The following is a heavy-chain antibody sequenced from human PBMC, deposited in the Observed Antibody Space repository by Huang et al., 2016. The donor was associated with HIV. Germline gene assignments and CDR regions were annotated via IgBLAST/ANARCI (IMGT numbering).Heavy chain of an antibody. D-gene: IGHD3-10*01. CDR2: FGPNRDET. Sequence: QGLLIQSGAEVKRPGASVKVSCKVSGYTLTELSMHWVRQAPGKGLEWMGGFGPNRDETIYAQKFQGRVTMTEDTSTDTAYMELSGLRSEDTAVYYCSTVTYYYDSGSHPNWFDPWGQGTLVTVSS. V-gene: IGHV1-24*01. CDR1: GYTLTELS. J-gene: IGHJ5*02. CDR3: STVTYYYDSGSHPNWFDP.